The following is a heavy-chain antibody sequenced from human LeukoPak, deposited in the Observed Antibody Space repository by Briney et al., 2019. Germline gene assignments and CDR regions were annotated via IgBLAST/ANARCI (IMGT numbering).Heavy chain of an antibody. CDR3: ARGHRIEPKVFDP. Sequence: SETLSLTCAVYGGSFSGYYWSWIRQPPGKGLEWIGEINHSGSTNYNPSLKSRVTISADTSKNQFSLKLSSVTAADTAVYYCARGHRIEPKVFDPWGQGTLVTVSS. CDR2: INHSGST. CDR1: GGSFSGYY. J-gene: IGHJ5*02. V-gene: IGHV4-34*01. D-gene: IGHD1-26*01.